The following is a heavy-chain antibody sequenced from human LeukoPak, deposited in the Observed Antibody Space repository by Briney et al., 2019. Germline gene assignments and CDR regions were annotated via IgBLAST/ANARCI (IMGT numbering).Heavy chain of an antibody. Sequence: ASVKVSCKASGYTSTNYGISWVRQAPGQGLEWMGWIHIYRGNTNYAQKFQGRVTMTRDTSISTAYMELSRLRSDDTAVYYCARAFSGYALLKGFDYWGQGTLVTVSS. J-gene: IGHJ4*02. CDR3: ARAFSGYALLKGFDY. CDR1: GYTSTNYG. V-gene: IGHV1-18*01. CDR2: IHIYRGNT. D-gene: IGHD5-12*01.